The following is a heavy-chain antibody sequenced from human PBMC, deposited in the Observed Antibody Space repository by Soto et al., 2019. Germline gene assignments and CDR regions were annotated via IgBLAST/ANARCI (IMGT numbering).Heavy chain of an antibody. Sequence: SETLSLTCTVSGGSVSSGSYYWSWIRQPPGKGLEWIGYIYYSGSTNYNLSLKSRVTISVDTSKNQFSLKLSSVTAADTAVYYCARDWNPWGQGTLVTVSS. D-gene: IGHD3-3*01. V-gene: IGHV4-61*01. J-gene: IGHJ5*02. CDR1: GGSVSSGSYY. CDR2: IYYSGST. CDR3: ARDWNP.